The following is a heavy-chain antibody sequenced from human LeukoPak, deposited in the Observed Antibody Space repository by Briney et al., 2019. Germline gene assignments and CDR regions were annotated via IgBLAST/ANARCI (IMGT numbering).Heavy chain of an antibody. J-gene: IGHJ4*02. CDR2: IYYSGST. Sequence: SETLSLTCTVPGGSISSYYWSWIRQPPGKGLEWIGYIYYSGSTNYNPSLKSRVTISVDTSKNQFSLKLSSVTAADTAVYYCARVTGYMVEDYFDYWGQGTLVTVSS. CDR3: ARVTGYMVEDYFDY. CDR1: GGSISSYY. D-gene: IGHD6-13*01. V-gene: IGHV4-59*01.